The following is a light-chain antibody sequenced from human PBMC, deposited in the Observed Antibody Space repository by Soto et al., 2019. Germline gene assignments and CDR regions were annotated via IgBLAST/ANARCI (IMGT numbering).Light chain of an antibody. CDR2: EVS. V-gene: IGLV2-8*01. CDR3: CSYAGSSTFGPT. CDR1: SSDVGGYNY. J-gene: IGLJ1*01. Sequence: QSALTQPPSASGSPGHSVTISCTGTSSDVGGYNYVSWNQQHPGKAPKLMIYEVSKRPSGVPDRFSGSKSGNTASLTISGLQSEHEPDYYCCSYAGSSTFGPTFGTGTKVTVL.